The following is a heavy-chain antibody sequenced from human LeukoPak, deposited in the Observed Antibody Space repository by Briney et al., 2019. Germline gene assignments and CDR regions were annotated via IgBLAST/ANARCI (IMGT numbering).Heavy chain of an antibody. Sequence: PGGSLRLSCAASGFTFSSYWMHWVRQAPGKGLVWVSRIDSFGSSKNYADSVRGRFTISRDNAKNTLYLQMSSLRADDTAVYYCARSDHYRDNSGYDVWGQGTLVTVSS. V-gene: IGHV3-74*01. D-gene: IGHD3-22*01. J-gene: IGHJ4*02. CDR2: IDSFGSSK. CDR1: GFTFSSYW. CDR3: ARSDHYRDNSGYDV.